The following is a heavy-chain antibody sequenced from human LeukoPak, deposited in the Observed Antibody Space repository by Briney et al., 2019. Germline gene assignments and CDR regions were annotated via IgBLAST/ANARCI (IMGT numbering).Heavy chain of an antibody. CDR2: INQDGSEK. D-gene: IGHD3-22*01. V-gene: IGHV3-7*01. J-gene: IGHJ3*01. Sequence: HPGGSLRLSCAASGFTFSGYWMSWVRQAPGKGLEWVANINQDGSEKYYVDSVKGRFTISRDNAKNSLYLQMNSLKVEDTATYYCATDDFDNKLPLWGRGTVVTVSP. CDR3: ATDDFDNKLPL. CDR1: GFTFSGYW.